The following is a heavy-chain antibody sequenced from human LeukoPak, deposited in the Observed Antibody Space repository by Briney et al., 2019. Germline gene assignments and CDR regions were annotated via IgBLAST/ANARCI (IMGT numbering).Heavy chain of an antibody. V-gene: IGHV3-74*01. J-gene: IGHJ4*02. CDR1: GFTFTSYW. Sequence: GGSLRLSCAASGFTFTSYWIHWVRQVPGKGLEWVSRIDGDGSSRSYADSVQGRFTISRDNGKKTVFLQLNSLSAEDTAVYYCARGVANYYDSSGYQNWGQGTLVTVSS. CDR3: ARGVANYYDSSGYQN. CDR2: IDGDGSSR. D-gene: IGHD3-22*01.